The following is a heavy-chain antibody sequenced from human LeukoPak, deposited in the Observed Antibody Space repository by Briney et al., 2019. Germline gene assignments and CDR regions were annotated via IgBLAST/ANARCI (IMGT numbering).Heavy chain of an antibody. J-gene: IGHJ4*02. Sequence: PSETLSLTCTVSGGSISSSSYYWGWLRQPPGKGLEWIGSIYYGGSTCYNASLKSRVTISVDRSKNQFSLKLSSVTAADTAVYYCARDGGGQDYGVDYWGQGTLVTVSS. D-gene: IGHD4-17*01. CDR3: ARDGGGQDYGVDY. V-gene: IGHV4-39*07. CDR1: GGSISSSSYY. CDR2: IYYGGST.